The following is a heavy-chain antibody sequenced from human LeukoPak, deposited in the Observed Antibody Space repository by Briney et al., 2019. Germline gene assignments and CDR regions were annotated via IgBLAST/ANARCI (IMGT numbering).Heavy chain of an antibody. D-gene: IGHD3-22*01. J-gene: IGHJ4*02. CDR1: GGTFSSYA. CDR2: IIPIFGTA. Sequence: SVKVSCKASGGTFSSYAISWVRQAPGQGLEWMGGIIPIFGTANYAQKFQGRVTITADESTSTAYMELSSLRSEDTAVYYCAKDSLNDYYDSGTYYYSYYFDYWGQGTLVTVSS. CDR3: AKDSLNDYYDSGTYYYSYYFDY. V-gene: IGHV1-69*13.